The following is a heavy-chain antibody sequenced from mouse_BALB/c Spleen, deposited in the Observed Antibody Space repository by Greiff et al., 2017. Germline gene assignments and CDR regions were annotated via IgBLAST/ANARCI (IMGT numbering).Heavy chain of an antibody. V-gene: IGHV1-14*01. CDR3: ASPYGNSRLAY. CDR1: GYTFTSYV. J-gene: IGHJ3*01. Sequence: VQLKQSGPELVKPGASVKMSCKASGYTFTSYVMHWVKQKPGQGLEWIGYINPYNDGTKYNEKFKGKATLTSDKSSSTAYMELSSLTSEDSAVYYCASPYGNSRLAYWGQGTLVTVSA. D-gene: IGHD2-1*01. CDR2: INPYNDGT.